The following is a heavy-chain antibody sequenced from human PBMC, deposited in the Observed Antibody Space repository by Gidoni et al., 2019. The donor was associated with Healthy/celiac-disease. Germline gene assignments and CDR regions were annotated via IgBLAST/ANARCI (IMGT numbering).Heavy chain of an antibody. V-gene: IGHV1-69*01. CDR2: IIPIFGTA. Sequence: QAQPVQSGAAVKKPGSSVRVSCKSSGGTFSSYAISWVRQAPGQGLEWMGGIIPIFGTANYAQKFQGRVTITADESTSTAYMELSSLRSEDTAVYYCAMYGSGSYFYWGQGTLVTVSS. J-gene: IGHJ4*02. CDR3: AMYGSGSYFY. CDR1: GGTFSSYA. D-gene: IGHD3-10*01.